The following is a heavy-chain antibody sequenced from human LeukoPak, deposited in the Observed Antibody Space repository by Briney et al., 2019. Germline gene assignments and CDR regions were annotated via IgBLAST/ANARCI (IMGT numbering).Heavy chain of an antibody. D-gene: IGHD3-10*01. V-gene: IGHV4-59*01. CDR2: IYYSGST. CDR3: ARGEYYYGSGSPGNFDI. J-gene: IGHJ3*02. Sequence: PSETLSLTCAVSGGSIGGYYWSWLRQPPGKGLEWIGYIYYSGSTNYNPSLKSRVTISVDTSKNQFSLKMSSVTAADTAVYYCARGEYYYGSGSPGNFDIWGQGTMVTVSS. CDR1: GGSIGGYY.